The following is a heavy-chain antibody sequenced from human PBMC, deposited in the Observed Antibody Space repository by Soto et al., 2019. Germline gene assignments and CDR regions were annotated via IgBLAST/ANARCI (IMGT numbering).Heavy chain of an antibody. CDR3: VRDEIAGAGAFDY. Sequence: GPEVKKPGASVKVSCRASGYPFTNYGISWVRQAPGQGLEWMAWISGYNGNTNYAQRLQGRVTLTTDTSTSTAYMELRSLTSDDTAMYYCVRDEIAGAGAFDYWGQGALVTVSS. D-gene: IGHD6-13*01. J-gene: IGHJ4*02. CDR2: ISGYNGNT. V-gene: IGHV1-18*01. CDR1: GYPFTNYG.